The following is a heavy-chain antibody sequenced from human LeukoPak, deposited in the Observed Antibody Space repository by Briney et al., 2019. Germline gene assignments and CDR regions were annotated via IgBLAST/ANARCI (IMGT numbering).Heavy chain of an antibody. D-gene: IGHD6-13*01. Sequence: SETLSLTCTVSDGSVSSSSYWGWVRQPPGKGLEWIGSIYYSGSTYYSPSLKSRVTISLDPSKNQFSLKLSSLTAADTAIYYCASGYTAAGRRFDPWGQGTLVTVSS. V-gene: IGHV4-39*01. CDR1: DGSVSSSSY. CDR3: ASGYTAAGRRFDP. CDR2: IYYSGST. J-gene: IGHJ5*02.